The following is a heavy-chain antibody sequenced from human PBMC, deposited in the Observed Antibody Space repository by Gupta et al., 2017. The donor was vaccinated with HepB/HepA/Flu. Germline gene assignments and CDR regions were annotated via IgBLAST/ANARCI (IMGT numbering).Heavy chain of an antibody. J-gene: IGHJ3*02. CDR3: ARRNDFWSGYHNFDI. CDR1: GFTFIDYS. V-gene: IGHV3-11*01. CDR2: ISDSGYVI. D-gene: IGHD3-3*01. Sequence: QVQLVESGGGLVKPGGSLRLSCEDSGFTFIDYSMTWIHQAPGAGLEWLADISDSGYVIQYADSVRGRFTISRDNDKNSLYLQLTSLRAEDTAVYYCARRNDFWSGYHNFDIWGQGTMVTVSS.